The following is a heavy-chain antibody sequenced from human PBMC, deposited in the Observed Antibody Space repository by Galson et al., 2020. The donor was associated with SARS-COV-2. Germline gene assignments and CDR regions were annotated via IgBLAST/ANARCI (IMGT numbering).Heavy chain of an antibody. J-gene: IGHJ6*02. CDR3: ARDDGAVAGTNYYYYGMDV. V-gene: IGHV3-7*01. D-gene: IGHD6-19*01. CDR2: IKQDGSEK. CDR1: GFIFSSYW. Sequence: GFIFSSYWMSWVRQAPGKGLEWVANIKQDGSEKYYVDSVKGRFTISRDNAKNSLYLQMNSLRAEDTAVYYCARDDGAVAGTNYYYYGMDVWGQGTTVTVSS.